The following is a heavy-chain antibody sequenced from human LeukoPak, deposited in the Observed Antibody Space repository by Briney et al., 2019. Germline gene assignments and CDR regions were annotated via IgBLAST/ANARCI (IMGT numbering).Heavy chain of an antibody. CDR2: VNTNTGNP. V-gene: IGHV7-4-1*02. CDR1: GYTFSNYA. Sequence: ASVKVSCKTSGYTFSNYAMNWVRQAPGQGLEWMGWVNTNTGNPTYARGFTGRFVFSLDTSVSTAYRQISSLKAEDTAVYYCARNHYGGNSPLDAFDVWGQGTMVTVSS. J-gene: IGHJ3*01. CDR3: ARNHYGGNSPLDAFDV. D-gene: IGHD4-23*01.